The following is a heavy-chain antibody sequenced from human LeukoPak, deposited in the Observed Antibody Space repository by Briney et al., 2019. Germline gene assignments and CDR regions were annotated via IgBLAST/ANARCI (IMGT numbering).Heavy chain of an antibody. CDR3: ARHGNLWSLDY. Sequence: ASVKVSCKASGYTFTGYYMHWVRQAPGQGLEWMGRINPNSGGTNYAQKFQGRVTISADKSISTTYLQWSSLKASDTAMYYCARHGNLWSLDYWGQGTLVTVSS. J-gene: IGHJ4*02. D-gene: IGHD2-21*01. CDR1: GYTFTGYY. V-gene: IGHV1-2*06. CDR2: INPNSGGT.